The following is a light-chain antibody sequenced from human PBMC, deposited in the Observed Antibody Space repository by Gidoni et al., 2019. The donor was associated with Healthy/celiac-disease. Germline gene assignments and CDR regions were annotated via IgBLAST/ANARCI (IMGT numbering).Light chain of an antibody. J-gene: IGKJ2*01. V-gene: IGKV4-1*01. Sequence: DIVMTQSPDSLAVSLGERATINCKSSQSVLYSSNNKIYLAWYQQKPGQPPKLLIYWASTRESGVPDRFSGSGSGTDFTLTISSLQAEDVAVYYCQQYYSTPPYTFGQGTKLGSN. CDR2: WAS. CDR1: QSVLYSSNNKIY. CDR3: QQYYSTPPYT.